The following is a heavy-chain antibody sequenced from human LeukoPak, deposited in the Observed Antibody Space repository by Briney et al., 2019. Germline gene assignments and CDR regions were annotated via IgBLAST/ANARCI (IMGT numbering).Heavy chain of an antibody. D-gene: IGHD5-18*01. CDR1: GSSLSELS. CDR2: FDVIDSET. Sequence: ASVKVSCTVSGSSLSELSLYWVRQAPGKGLEWMGGFDVIDSETFYAQKFQGRVTMTEDSSRDTAYIELRSLTSDDTALYYCAAGRPYSPLDYWGQGTLVTVSS. J-gene: IGHJ4*02. V-gene: IGHV1-24*01. CDR3: AAGRPYSPLDY.